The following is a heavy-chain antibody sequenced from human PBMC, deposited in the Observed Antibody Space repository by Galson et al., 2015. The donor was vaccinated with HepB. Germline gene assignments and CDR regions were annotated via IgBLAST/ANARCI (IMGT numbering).Heavy chain of an antibody. CDR2: ISSSSSTI. Sequence: SLRLSCAASGFTFSSYSMNWVRQAPGKGLEWVSYISSSSSTIYYADSVKGRFTISRDNAKNSLYLQMNSLRDEDTAVYYCARDQRGEYYYYYMDVWGKGTTVTVSS. CDR1: GFTFSSYS. J-gene: IGHJ6*03. D-gene: IGHD2-21*01. V-gene: IGHV3-48*02. CDR3: ARDQRGEYYYYYMDV.